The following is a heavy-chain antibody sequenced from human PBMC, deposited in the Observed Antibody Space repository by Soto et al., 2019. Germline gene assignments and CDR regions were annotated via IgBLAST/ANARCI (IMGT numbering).Heavy chain of an antibody. CDR1: GFTFSRYV. Sequence: EVQLLESGGGLVQPGGSLRLSCVASGFTFSRYVMSWVRQAPGKGLEWVSTINSNGDSTYYADSVKGRFTISRDNSRISLDLQVNSLRAEDTAVYYCARVPDLDYCSRTSCLYYFDYWGQGALVTVSS. V-gene: IGHV3-23*01. J-gene: IGHJ4*02. CDR2: INSNGDST. D-gene: IGHD2-2*01. CDR3: ARVPDLDYCSRTSCLYYFDY.